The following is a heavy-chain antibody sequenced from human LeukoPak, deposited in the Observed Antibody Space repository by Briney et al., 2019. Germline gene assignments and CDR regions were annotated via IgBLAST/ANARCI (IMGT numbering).Heavy chain of an antibody. CDR1: GFTFSSYA. J-gene: IGHJ4*02. V-gene: IGHV3-23*01. CDR3: GSFGSGYYYIDY. CDR2: ISGSGGST. D-gene: IGHD3-22*01. Sequence: GGSLRLSCAASGFTFSSYAMGWVRQAPGKGLEWVSAISGSGGSTYYADSVKGRFTISRDNSKNTLYLQMNSLGAEDTAVYYCGSFGSGYYYIDYWGQGTLVTVSS.